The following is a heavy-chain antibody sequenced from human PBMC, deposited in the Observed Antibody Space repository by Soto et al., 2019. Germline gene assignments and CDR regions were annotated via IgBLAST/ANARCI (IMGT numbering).Heavy chain of an antibody. V-gene: IGHV1-69*13. J-gene: IGHJ4*02. CDR3: ARGYSSGSPTD. CDR2: IIPIFGTA. CDR1: GGTFSSYA. Sequence: ASVKVSCKASGGTFSSYAISWVRQAPGQGLEWMGGIIPIFGTANYAQKFQGGVTITADESTSTAYMELSSLRSEDTAVYYCARGYSSGSPTDWGQGTLVTVSS. D-gene: IGHD6-19*01.